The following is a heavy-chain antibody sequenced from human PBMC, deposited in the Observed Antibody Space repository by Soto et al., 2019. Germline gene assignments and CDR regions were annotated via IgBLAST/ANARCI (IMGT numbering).Heavy chain of an antibody. V-gene: IGHV1-46*01. Sequence: ASVKVSCKASGYTFTNHYLHWVRQALGQGLEWMGIINPNSGSTNYAQKFQGRLTMTKDMSTTTVYLELNSLRSEDTAVYSCTTLGHYYDSSPLDVWGQGTTVTVSS. CDR2: INPNSGST. CDR1: GYTFTNHY. CDR3: TTLGHYYDSSPLDV. D-gene: IGHD3-22*01. J-gene: IGHJ6*02.